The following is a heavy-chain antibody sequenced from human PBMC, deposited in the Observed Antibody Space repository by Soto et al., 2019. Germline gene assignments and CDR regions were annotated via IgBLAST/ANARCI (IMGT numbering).Heavy chain of an antibody. CDR2: IWYDGSNK. CDR3: ARDPSLLYSSSWYFDY. D-gene: IGHD6-13*01. Sequence: ESGGGVVQPGRSLRLSCAASGFTFSSYGMHWVRQAPGKGLEWVAVIWYDGSNKYYADSVKGRFTISRDNSKNTLYLQMNSLRAEDTAVYYCARDPSLLYSSSWYFDYWGQGTLVTVSS. CDR1: GFTFSSYG. V-gene: IGHV3-33*01. J-gene: IGHJ4*02.